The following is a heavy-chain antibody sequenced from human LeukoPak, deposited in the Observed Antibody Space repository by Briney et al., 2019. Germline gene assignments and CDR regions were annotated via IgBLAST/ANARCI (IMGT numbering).Heavy chain of an antibody. J-gene: IGHJ5*02. V-gene: IGHV4-34*01. D-gene: IGHD6-19*01. Sequence: SETLSLTCAVYVGSFSGYYWSWIRQPPGKGLEWIGEIDHSGSTNYNPSLKSRVTISVDTSKNQFSLKLSSVTAADTAIYYCARVRIQVGVNWLDPWGQGTLVTVSS. CDR3: ARVRIQVGVNWLDP. CDR2: IDHSGST. CDR1: VGSFSGYY.